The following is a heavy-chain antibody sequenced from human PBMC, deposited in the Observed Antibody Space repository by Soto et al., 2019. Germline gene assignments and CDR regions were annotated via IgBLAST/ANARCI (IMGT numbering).Heavy chain of an antibody. CDR1: GFTFSSYG. D-gene: IGHD5-18*01. J-gene: IGHJ5*02. CDR3: ARETIGYPNWFDP. Sequence: GSLRLSCAASGFTFSSYGMHWVRQAPGKGLEWVAVISYDGSNKYYADSVKGRFTISRDNSKNTLYLQMNSLRAEDTAVYYCARETIGYPNWFDPWGQGTLVTVSS. CDR2: ISYDGSNK. V-gene: IGHV3-30*03.